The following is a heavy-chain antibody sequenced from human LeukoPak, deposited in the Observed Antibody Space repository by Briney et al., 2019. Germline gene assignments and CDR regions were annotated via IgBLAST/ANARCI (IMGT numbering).Heavy chain of an antibody. J-gene: IGHJ4*02. CDR2: ISGSGGST. CDR3: AKDLSQRLLRGDFDS. D-gene: IGHD6-25*01. V-gene: IGHV3-23*01. Sequence: AGGSLRLSCAASGFTFSSYAMSWVRQAPGKGLEWVSAISGSGGSTYYADSVKGRFTISRDNSKNTLYLQMNSLRAEDTAVYYCAKDLSQRLLRGDFDSWGQGALVSVSS. CDR1: GFTFSSYA.